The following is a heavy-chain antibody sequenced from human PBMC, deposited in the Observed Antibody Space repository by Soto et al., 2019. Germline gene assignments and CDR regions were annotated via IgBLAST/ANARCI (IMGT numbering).Heavy chain of an antibody. CDR3: ARVRADLHYYDSSGTFDY. CDR2: INPSGGST. CDR1: GYTFTSYY. D-gene: IGHD3-22*01. V-gene: IGHV1-46*03. J-gene: IGHJ4*02. Sequence: QVQLVQSGAEVKKPGASVKVSCKASGYTFTSYYMHWVRQAPGQGLEWMGIINPSGGSTSYAQKFQGRVTMTRDTSTSTVYMELSSLRSEDTAVYYCARVRADLHYYDSSGTFDYWGQGTLVTVSS.